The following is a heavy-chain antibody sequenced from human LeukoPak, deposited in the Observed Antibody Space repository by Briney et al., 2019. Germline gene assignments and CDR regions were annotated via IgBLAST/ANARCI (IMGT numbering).Heavy chain of an antibody. J-gene: IGHJ4*02. V-gene: IGHV3-74*01. CDR1: GFTFSSYS. CDR2: INSDGSST. D-gene: IGHD3-10*01. CDR3: ARDLSYYGSGSS. Sequence: GGSLRLSCAASGFTFSSYSMNWVRQAPGKGLEWVSRINSDGSSTSYADSVKGRFTISRDNAKNTLYLQMNSLRAEDTAVYYCARDLSYYGSGSSWGQGTLVTVSS.